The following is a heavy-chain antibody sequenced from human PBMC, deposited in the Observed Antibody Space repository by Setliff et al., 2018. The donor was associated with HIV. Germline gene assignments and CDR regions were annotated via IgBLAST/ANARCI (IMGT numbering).Heavy chain of an antibody. Sequence: GGSLRLSCVASGFTLSTYRMNWVRQAPGKGLEWVSSIIRDSSYIFDAGSVKGRFTISRDNAQNSLYLQMNNLRVENTAVYYCARDGTTLLAAMDVWGKGTTVTVSS. J-gene: IGHJ6*03. V-gene: IGHV3-21*01. CDR2: IIRDSSYI. CDR3: ARDGTTLLAAMDV. CDR1: GFTLSTYR. D-gene: IGHD1-7*01.